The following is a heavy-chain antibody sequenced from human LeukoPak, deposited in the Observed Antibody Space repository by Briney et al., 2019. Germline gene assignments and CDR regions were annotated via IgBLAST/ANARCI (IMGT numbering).Heavy chain of an antibody. Sequence: SETLPLTCTVSGGSISSYYWSWIRQPPGKGLEWIGYIYYSGSTNYNPSLKSRVTISVDTSKNQFSLKLSSVTAADTAVYYCARLSSSSYFDYWGQGTLVTVSS. CDR2: IYYSGST. J-gene: IGHJ4*02. CDR3: ARLSSSSYFDY. V-gene: IGHV4-59*01. D-gene: IGHD6-6*01. CDR1: GGSISSYY.